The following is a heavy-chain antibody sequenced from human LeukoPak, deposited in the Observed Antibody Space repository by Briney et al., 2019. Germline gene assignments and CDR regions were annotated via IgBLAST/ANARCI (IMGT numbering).Heavy chain of an antibody. CDR1: GFTFSTSD. CDR3: ARDRGLWFLTGYYGMDV. V-gene: IGHV3-30*03. Sequence: GGSLRLSCAASGFTFSTSDIHWVRQAPGKGLEWVAFISYHGTNKYYADSVKGRFTISRDNSKNTLYLQMNSLRAEDTAVYYCARDRGLWFLTGYYGMDVWGQGTTVTVSS. D-gene: IGHD3-10*01. J-gene: IGHJ6*02. CDR2: ISYHGTNK.